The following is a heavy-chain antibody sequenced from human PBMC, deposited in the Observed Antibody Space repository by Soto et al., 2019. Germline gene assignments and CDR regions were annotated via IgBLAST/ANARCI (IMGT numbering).Heavy chain of an antibody. Sequence: QITLRESGPTLVQPTQTLTLTCTLSGVSLSTSREGVAWIREPPGKALEWLALIYWDDDKRFSPSLKSRLAITRDISKNQVVMTMTDMAPEDTAIYYCAHRQRTVVVGAPFDLWGQGSQVTVSS. CDR1: GVSLSTSREG. CDR3: AHRQRTVVVGAPFDL. J-gene: IGHJ4*02. CDR2: IYWDDDK. D-gene: IGHD2-15*01. V-gene: IGHV2-5*02.